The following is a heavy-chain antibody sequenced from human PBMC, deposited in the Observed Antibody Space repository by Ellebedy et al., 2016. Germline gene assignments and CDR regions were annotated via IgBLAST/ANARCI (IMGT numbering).Heavy chain of an antibody. CDR1: GFTFSSYS. J-gene: IGHJ5*02. Sequence: GGSLRLXXAASGFTFSSYSMNWVRQAPGKGLEWVSSISSSSSYIYYADSVKGRFTISRDNAKNSLYLQMNSLRAEDTAVYYCARDSSSSRSWWFDPWGQGTLVTVSS. CDR2: ISSSSSYI. V-gene: IGHV3-21*04. CDR3: ARDSSSSRSWWFDP. D-gene: IGHD6-13*01.